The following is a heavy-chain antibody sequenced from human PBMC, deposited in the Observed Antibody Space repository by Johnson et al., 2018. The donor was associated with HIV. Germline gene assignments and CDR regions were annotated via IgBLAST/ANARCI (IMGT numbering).Heavy chain of an antibody. J-gene: IGHJ3*02. CDR3: AKVRYSSSRGAFDI. Sequence: QLVESGGGVVQPGRSLRLSCAASGFTFDDYAMHWVRQAPGKGLEWVSGISWNSGSIGSADSVKGRFTISRDNAKNSLYLQMNSLRAEDTALYYCAKVRYSSSRGAFDIWGQGTMVTVSS. CDR1: GFTFDDYA. CDR2: ISWNSGSI. D-gene: IGHD6-13*01. V-gene: IGHV3-9*01.